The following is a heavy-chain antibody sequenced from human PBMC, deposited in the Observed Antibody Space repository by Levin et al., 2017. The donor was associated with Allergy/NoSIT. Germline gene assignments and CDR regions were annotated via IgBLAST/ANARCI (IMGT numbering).Heavy chain of an antibody. D-gene: IGHD3-10*01. CDR2: ISYDGSNK. CDR3: ARGPGGPYYFDY. Sequence: LSLTCAASGFTFSSYAMHWVRQAPGKGLEWVAVISYDGSNKYYADSVKGRFTISRDNSKNTLYLQMNSLRAEDTAVYYCARGPGGPYYFDYWGQGTLVTVSS. CDR1: GFTFSSYA. V-gene: IGHV3-30-3*01. J-gene: IGHJ4*02.